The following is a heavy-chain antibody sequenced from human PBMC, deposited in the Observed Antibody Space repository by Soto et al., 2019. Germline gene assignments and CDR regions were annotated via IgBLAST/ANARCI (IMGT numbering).Heavy chain of an antibody. CDR2: IRTSGGGT. J-gene: IGHJ4*02. D-gene: IGHD3-22*01. CDR1: GFMFHRYA. CDR3: AKGGRITMIVVVTLFDY. Sequence: HPGGSLRLSCAGSGFMFHRYAMSWVRQAPGKGLEWVSEIRTSGGGTSYADSVKGRFTVSRDNSKSTLYLQMNSLRAEDAAVYYCAKGGRITMIVVVTLFDYWGQGTLVTVSS. V-gene: IGHV3-23*01.